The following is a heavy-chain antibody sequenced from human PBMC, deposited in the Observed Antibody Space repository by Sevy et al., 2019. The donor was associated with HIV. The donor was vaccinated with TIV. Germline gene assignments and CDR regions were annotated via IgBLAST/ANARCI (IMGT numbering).Heavy chain of an antibody. J-gene: IGHJ4*02. V-gene: IGHV4-30-4*01. D-gene: IGHD3-10*01. Sequence: SETLSLTCTVSGGSISSGDYYWSWIRQPPGKGLEWIGYIYYSGSTYYNPSLKSRVTISVDTSKNQFSLKLSSVTAEDPAVYYCARDGSGSYLAPAIDYWGQGTLVTVSS. CDR3: ARDGSGSYLAPAIDY. CDR2: IYYSGST. CDR1: GGSISSGDYY.